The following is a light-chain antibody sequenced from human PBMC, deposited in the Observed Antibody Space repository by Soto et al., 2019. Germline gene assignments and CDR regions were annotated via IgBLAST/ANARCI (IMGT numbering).Light chain of an antibody. V-gene: IGKV3-15*01. CDR3: QQYNNWPGT. CDR2: GAS. CDR1: QSVSSK. J-gene: IGKJ1*01. Sequence: EIVLTQSPGTLSVSPGERATLSCRASQSVSSKLAWYQQKPGQAPRLLFYGASTGATGIPARFSGSGSEIEFTLSISSLQSEDFAVYYCQQYNNWPGTFGQGTKVDIK.